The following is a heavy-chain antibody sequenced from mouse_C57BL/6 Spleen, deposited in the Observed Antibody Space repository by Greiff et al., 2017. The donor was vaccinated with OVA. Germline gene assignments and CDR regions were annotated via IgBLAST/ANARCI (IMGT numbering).Heavy chain of an antibody. CDR3: ARTSNWDGGYFDV. CDR2: ISDGGSYT. J-gene: IGHJ1*03. V-gene: IGHV5-4*01. CDR1: GFTFSSYA. Sequence: EVQLVESGGGLVKPGGSLKLSCAASGFTFSSYAMSWVRQTPEKRLEWVATISDGGSYTYYPDNVKGRFTISRDNAKNNLYLQMSHLKSEDTAMYYCARTSNWDGGYFDVWGTGTTVTVSS. D-gene: IGHD4-1*01.